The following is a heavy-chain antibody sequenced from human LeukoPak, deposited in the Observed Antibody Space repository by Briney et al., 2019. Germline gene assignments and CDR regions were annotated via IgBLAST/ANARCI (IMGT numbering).Heavy chain of an antibody. CDR1: GFSFSTYW. V-gene: IGHV3-7*01. J-gene: IGHJ4*02. CDR2: INQDGNEK. CDR3: ATEKPWLDY. D-gene: IGHD5-24*01. Sequence: GGSLRLSCAASGFSFSTYWMSWVRQTPGKGLEWVANINQDGNEKFYVDSVKGRFTISRDNAQSSLYLQMNSLRAEDTAVYYCATEKPWLDYWGQGTQVTASS.